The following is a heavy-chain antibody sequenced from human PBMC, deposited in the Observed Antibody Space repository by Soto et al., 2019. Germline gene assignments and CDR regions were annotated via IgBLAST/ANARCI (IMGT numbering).Heavy chain of an antibody. CDR3: ARRYGYAFDI. J-gene: IGHJ3*02. CDR2: ISYSGTT. CDR1: GGSISSGNYY. V-gene: IGHV4-30-4*02. Sequence: PSETLSLTCTVSGGSISSGNYYWSWIRQPPGKGLEWIGFISYSGTTHYSASLRSRVSISVDTSKNQFSLKLSSVTAADTAVYYCARRYGYAFDIWGQGTMVTVSS. D-gene: IGHD4-17*01.